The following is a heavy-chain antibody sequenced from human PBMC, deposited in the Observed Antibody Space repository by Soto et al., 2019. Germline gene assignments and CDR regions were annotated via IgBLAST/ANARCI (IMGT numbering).Heavy chain of an antibody. D-gene: IGHD3-3*01. J-gene: IGHJ6*03. CDR1: GYTFTSYD. CDR2: MNPNSGNT. Sequence: ASVKVSCKASGYTFTSYDINWVRQATGQGLERMGWMNPNSGNTGYAQKFQGRVTMTRNTSISTAYMELSSLRSEDTAVYYCARGPYYDFWSGYYTSYYYYYYMDVWGKGTTVTVSS. V-gene: IGHV1-8*01. CDR3: ARGPYYDFWSGYYTSYYYYYYMDV.